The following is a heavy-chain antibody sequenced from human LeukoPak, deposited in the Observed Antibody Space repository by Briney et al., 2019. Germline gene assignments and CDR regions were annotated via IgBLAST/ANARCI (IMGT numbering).Heavy chain of an antibody. CDR1: GGSISSYY. CDR2: IYYTGST. J-gene: IGHJ5*02. D-gene: IGHD4-17*01. Sequence: SETLSLTCTVSGGSISSYYWSWIRQPPGKGLEWIGYIYYTGSTNYNPSLKTRLTISVDTSKNQFSLKLSSVTAADTAVYYCARNDYGDYNWFDPWGQGTLVTVSS. V-gene: IGHV4-59*12. CDR3: ARNDYGDYNWFDP.